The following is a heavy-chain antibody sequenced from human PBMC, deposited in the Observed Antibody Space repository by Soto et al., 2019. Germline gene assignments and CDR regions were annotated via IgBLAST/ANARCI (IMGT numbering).Heavy chain of an antibody. CDR3: ARENYDSSGYCDAFDI. D-gene: IGHD3-22*01. CDR1: GGSFSGYY. CDR2: INHSGST. V-gene: IGHV4-34*01. J-gene: IGHJ3*02. Sequence: SETLSLTCAVYGGSFSGYYWSWIRQPPGKGLEWIGEINHSGSTNYNPSLKSRVTISVDTSKNQFSLKLSSVTAADTAVYYCARENYDSSGYCDAFDIWGQGTMVTVSS.